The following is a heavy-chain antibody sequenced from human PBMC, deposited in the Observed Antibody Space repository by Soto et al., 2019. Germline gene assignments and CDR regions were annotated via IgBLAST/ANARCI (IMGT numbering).Heavy chain of an antibody. Sequence: EVQLVESGGGLVQPGGSLRLSCAASGFTFSDHYMDWVRQAPGKGLEWVGRVRDKANSYSTQYDPSVKDRFTVSRDDSENSVFLEMNSLKSDDTAVYYCVRVHLGAPTRYFDYWGQGTLVTVSS. J-gene: IGHJ4*02. CDR1: GFTFSDHY. V-gene: IGHV3-72*01. CDR3: VRVHLGAPTRYFDY. CDR2: VRDKANSYST.